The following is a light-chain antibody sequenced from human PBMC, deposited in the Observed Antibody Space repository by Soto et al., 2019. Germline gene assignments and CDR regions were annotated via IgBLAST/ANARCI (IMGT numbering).Light chain of an antibody. Sequence: EIVLTQSPASLSVSPGERATLSCRASQRISSNLAWYQQKPGQAPRLLIYGASTRATGIPARFSGSGSETEFTLTISSLQSEDFAVYNCQQYNNWPPYTFGQGTKLEIK. J-gene: IGKJ2*01. CDR1: QRISSN. V-gene: IGKV3D-15*01. CDR2: GAS. CDR3: QQYNNWPPYT.